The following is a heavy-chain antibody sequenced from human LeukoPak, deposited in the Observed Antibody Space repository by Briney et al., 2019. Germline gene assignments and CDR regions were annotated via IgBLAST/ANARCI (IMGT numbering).Heavy chain of an antibody. CDR2: IIPIFGTA. CDR1: GGTFSSYA. J-gene: IGHJ4*02. CDR3: AREGSGDSSGYYY. Sequence: GASVKVSCKASGGTFSSYAISWVRQAPGQGLEWMGGIIPIFGTANYAQKFQGRVTITTDESTSTAYMELSGLRSEGTAVYYCAREGSGDSSGYYYWGQGTLVTVSS. V-gene: IGHV1-69*05. D-gene: IGHD3-22*01.